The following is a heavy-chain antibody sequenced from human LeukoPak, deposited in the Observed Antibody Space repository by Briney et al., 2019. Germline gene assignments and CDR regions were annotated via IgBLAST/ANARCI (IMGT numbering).Heavy chain of an antibody. J-gene: IGHJ5*02. CDR2: INPSGGST. CDR1: GYTFTSYY. D-gene: IGHD3-3*01. V-gene: IGHV1-46*01. CDR3: ARTVTRITIFGAPNNWFDP. Sequence: SVKVSCKASGYTFTSYYIHWVRQAPGQGLEWMGIINPSGGSTSYAQKFQGRVTMTRDTSTSTVYMELSSLRSEDTAVYYCARTVTRITIFGAPNNWFDPWGQGTLVTVSS.